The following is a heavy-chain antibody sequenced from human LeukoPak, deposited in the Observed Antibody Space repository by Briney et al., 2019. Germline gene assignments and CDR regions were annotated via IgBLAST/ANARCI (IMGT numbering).Heavy chain of an antibody. V-gene: IGHV1-18*01. CDR2: ISAYNGNT. CDR3: AREGPPTHAFDI. Sequence: GASVKVSCKASGYTFTSYGISWVRQSPGQGLEWMGWISAYNGNTNYAQKFQGRVTITADESTSTAYMELSSLRSEDTAVYYCAREGPPTHAFDIWGQGTMVTVSS. J-gene: IGHJ3*02. CDR1: GYTFTSYG.